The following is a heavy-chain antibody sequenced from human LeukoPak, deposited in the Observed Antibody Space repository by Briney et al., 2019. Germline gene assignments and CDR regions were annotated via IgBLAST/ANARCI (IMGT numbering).Heavy chain of an antibody. CDR2: MYYSGTT. J-gene: IGHJ4*02. CDR1: GGSFSGYY. CDR3: ARFSNNHGVKFDY. V-gene: IGHV4-31*11. Sequence: SETLSLTCAVYGGSFSGYYWTWIRQHPEKGLEWIGYMYYSGTTYCNPSLKSRVTMSVDTSKNQFSLKLDSVTAADTAVYYCARFSNNHGVKFDYWGQGTLVTVSS. D-gene: IGHD4-17*01.